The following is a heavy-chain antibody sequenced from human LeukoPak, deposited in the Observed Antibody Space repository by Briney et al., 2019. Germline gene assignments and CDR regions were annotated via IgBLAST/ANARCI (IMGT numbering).Heavy chain of an antibody. J-gene: IGHJ5*02. CDR1: GYSISSGYY. CDR2: IYHNGNT. V-gene: IGHV4-38-2*01. D-gene: IGHD6-13*01. Sequence: TSETLSLTCAVSGYSISSGYYWGWIRQPPRKGLEWFGSIYHNGNTYYNPSLKSRVTISVDTSKNEFSLKLSSVTAADTAVYYCARAYNSSSYLNWFDPWGKGTLVTVSS. CDR3: ARAYNSSSYLNWFDP.